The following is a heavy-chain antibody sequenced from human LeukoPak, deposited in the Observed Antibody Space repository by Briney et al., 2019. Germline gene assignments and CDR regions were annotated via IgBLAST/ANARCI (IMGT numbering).Heavy chain of an antibody. D-gene: IGHD3-10*01. CDR3: AREYRGEYYFAY. CDR1: GFTVSSNY. V-gene: IGHV3-66*01. J-gene: IGHJ4*02. Sequence: GGSLRLSCAASGFTVSSNYMSWVRQAPGKGLEWVSVIYSGGSTYYADSVNGRFTISRDNSKNTLYLQINSLRAEDTAVYYCAREYRGEYYFAYWGQGTLVTVSS. CDR2: IYSGGST.